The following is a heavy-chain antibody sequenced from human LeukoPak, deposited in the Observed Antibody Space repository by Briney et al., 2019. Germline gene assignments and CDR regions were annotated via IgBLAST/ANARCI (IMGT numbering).Heavy chain of an antibody. CDR1: GGSISSYY. V-gene: IGHV4-59*08. J-gene: IGHJ6*02. CDR2: IYYSGST. CDR3: ARHPTEDNYYYYGMDV. Sequence: SETLSLTCTVSGGSISSYYWSWIRQPPGKGLGWIGYIYYSGSTNYNPSLKSRVTISVDTSKNQYSLKLSSVTAADTAVYYCARHPTEDNYYYYGMDVWGQGTTVTVSS.